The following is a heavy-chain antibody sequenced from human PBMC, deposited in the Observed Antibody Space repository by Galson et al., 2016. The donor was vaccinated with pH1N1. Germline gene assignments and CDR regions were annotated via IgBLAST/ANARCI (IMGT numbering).Heavy chain of an antibody. J-gene: IGHJ6*02. V-gene: IGHV4-4*02. D-gene: IGHD5-18*01. CDR1: GGSISIINW. Sequence: LTCAVSGGSISIINWWSWVRQPPGKGLEWIGEIYQRGNTNYNPSLKSRVTISLDNSKNQFSLRLSSVTAADTAVYYCVGGGYSYDLDYHFGMDVWGQGTTVTVSS. CDR3: VGGGYSYDLDYHFGMDV. CDR2: IYQRGNT.